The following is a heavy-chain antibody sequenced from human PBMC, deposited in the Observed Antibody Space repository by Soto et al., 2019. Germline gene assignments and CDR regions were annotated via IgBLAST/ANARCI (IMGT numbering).Heavy chain of an antibody. J-gene: IGHJ4*02. Sequence: QVQLVQSGAEVKKPGASVKVSCKASGYTFTSYDINWVRQATGQGLEWMGWMNPNSGNTGYAQKIQGRVTMTRNTSKSTAYLELSSLRSEDTALYYCARVLGYDILTGYYPWSSPFDDWGQGTLVTVSS. V-gene: IGHV1-8*01. CDR3: ARVLGYDILTGYYPWSSPFDD. CDR1: GYTFTSYD. D-gene: IGHD3-9*01. CDR2: MNPNSGNT.